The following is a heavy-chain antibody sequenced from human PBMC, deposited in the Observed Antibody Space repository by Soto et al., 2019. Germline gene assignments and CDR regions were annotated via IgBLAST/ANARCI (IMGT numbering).Heavy chain of an antibody. CDR3: TTSGTHSADY. V-gene: IGHV3-15*01. J-gene: IGHJ4*02. D-gene: IGHD3-10*01. Sequence: EVQLVESGGGSVKPGGSLRLSCVASECTFSDAWMSWVRQAPGKGLEWVGRLKSRTDGGATDYAAPVKGRFTIARDDTKHTLYRQMNNVKSEDTGVYYCTTSGTHSADYWGQGTMVTVSS. CDR1: ECTFSDAW. CDR2: LKSRTDGGAT.